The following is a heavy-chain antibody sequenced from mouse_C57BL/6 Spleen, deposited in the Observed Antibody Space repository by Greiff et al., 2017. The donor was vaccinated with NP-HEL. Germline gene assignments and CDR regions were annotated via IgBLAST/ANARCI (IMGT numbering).Heavy chain of an antibody. J-gene: IGHJ3*01. Sequence: EVQRVESGGGLVQPKGSLKLSCAASGFSFNTYAMNWVRQAPGKGLEWVARIRSKSNNYATYYADSVKDRFTISRDNSESMLYLQMNNLKTEDTAMYYCVRPHYYGSPAWFAYWGQGTLVTVSA. CDR3: VRPHYYGSPAWFAY. CDR1: GFSFNTYA. D-gene: IGHD1-1*01. V-gene: IGHV10-1*01. CDR2: IRSKSNNYAT.